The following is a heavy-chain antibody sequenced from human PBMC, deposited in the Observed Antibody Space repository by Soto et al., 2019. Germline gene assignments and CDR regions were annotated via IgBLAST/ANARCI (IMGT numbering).Heavy chain of an antibody. Sequence: GGSLRLSCAASGFTFSSDGMHWVRQAPGRGREWVEVMSYDGSNKSYADSGKGRFTISRDNSKNTLYLQMNSLRAGDTAVYYCARAGAQLSRGDAFDIWGQGTMVTVSS. CDR1: GFTFSSDG. CDR3: ARAGAQLSRGDAFDI. D-gene: IGHD6-6*01. J-gene: IGHJ3*02. CDR2: MSYDGSNK. V-gene: IGHV3-30*03.